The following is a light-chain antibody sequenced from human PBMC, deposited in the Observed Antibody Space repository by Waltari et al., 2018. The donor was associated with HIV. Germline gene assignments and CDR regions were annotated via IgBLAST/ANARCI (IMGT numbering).Light chain of an antibody. Sequence: QSVLSQPPSAAGTPGQRVTISWSGSRSHIGSNTVTWYQQLPGTAPKLLIYSTNQRPSGVPDRFSGSKSGTSASLAISGLQSEDEADYYCAAWDDSLNGPVFGGGTKLTVL. CDR1: RSHIGSNT. J-gene: IGLJ2*01. CDR3: AAWDDSLNGPV. CDR2: STN. V-gene: IGLV1-44*01.